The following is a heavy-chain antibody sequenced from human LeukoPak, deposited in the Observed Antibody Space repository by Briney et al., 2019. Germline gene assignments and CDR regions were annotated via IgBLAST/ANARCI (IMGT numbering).Heavy chain of an antibody. Sequence: GGSLRLSCAVSGVTFSRYWMSWVRQAPGKGLEWVANIKQDGSEKYYVDSVTGRFTIFRDNADNSLYLQMNSLRAEDTAVYYCARDRAYGSGSYSYWGQGTLVTVSS. CDR2: IKQDGSEK. CDR3: ARDRAYGSGSYSY. CDR1: GVTFSRYW. J-gene: IGHJ4*02. D-gene: IGHD3-10*01. V-gene: IGHV3-7*03.